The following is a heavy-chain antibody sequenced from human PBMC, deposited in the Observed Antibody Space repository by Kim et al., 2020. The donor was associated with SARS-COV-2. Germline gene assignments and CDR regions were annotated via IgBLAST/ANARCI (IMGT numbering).Heavy chain of an antibody. J-gene: IGHJ4*02. D-gene: IGHD3-16*01. V-gene: IGHV3-53*04. CDR3: ARDLWG. CDR2: YSGGST. Sequence: YSGGSTYYADSVKGRFTISRHNAKNTLYLKMNSLRAEDTAVYYCARDLWGWVQGTLVTVSS.